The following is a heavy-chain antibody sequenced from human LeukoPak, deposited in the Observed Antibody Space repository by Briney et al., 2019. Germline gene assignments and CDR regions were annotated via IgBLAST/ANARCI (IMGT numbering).Heavy chain of an antibody. CDR3: ATEYNYYDSSGYLGY. D-gene: IGHD3-22*01. Sequence: GGPLRLSCAASGFTFSSYTMSWVRQPPGKGLEWSSAISGSGGSTSYADSVRGRFTISRDNSKNTLYLQMNSLRAEDTAVYYCATEYNYYDSSGYLGYWGQGTLVTVSS. J-gene: IGHJ4*02. CDR1: GFTFSSYT. CDR2: ISGSGGST. V-gene: IGHV3-23*01.